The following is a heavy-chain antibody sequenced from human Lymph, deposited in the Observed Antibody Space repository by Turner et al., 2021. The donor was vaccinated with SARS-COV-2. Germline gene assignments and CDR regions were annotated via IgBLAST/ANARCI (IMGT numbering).Heavy chain of an antibody. J-gene: IGHJ4*02. Sequence: QVQLVPSGASVKKPGSSVKFSCKASGGTFSSYAIRWVRQAPGQGPERMGGIIPMLDIANYAQKFQGRVTITAEKSTSTAYMELSSLRSEDTAVYYCARDVTGTLGYWGQGTLVTVSS. CDR2: IIPMLDIA. V-gene: IGHV1-69*10. D-gene: IGHD1-20*01. CDR3: ARDVTGTLGY. CDR1: GGTFSSYA.